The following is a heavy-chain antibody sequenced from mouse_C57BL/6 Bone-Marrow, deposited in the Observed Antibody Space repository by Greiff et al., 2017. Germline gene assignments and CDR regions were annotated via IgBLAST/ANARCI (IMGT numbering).Heavy chain of an antibody. CDR2: IYPRDGST. V-gene: IGHV1-85*01. Sequence: QVQLKQSGPELVKPGASVKLSCKASGYTFTSYDINWVKQRPGQGLEWIGWIYPRDGSTKYNEKFKGKATLTVATSSSTAYMELHSLTSEDSAVYFCARDYGSSYWYVDVWGTGTTLTVSS. D-gene: IGHD1-1*01. CDR1: GYTFTSYD. CDR3: ARDYGSSYWYVDV. J-gene: IGHJ1*03.